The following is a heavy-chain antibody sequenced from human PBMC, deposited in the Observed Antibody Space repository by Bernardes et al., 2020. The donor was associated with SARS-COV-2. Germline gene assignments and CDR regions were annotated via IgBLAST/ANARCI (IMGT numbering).Heavy chain of an antibody. CDR2: ISPSSTYI. CDR1: GFTFSAYT. CDR3: ARAQLPNYYFDY. D-gene: IGHD2-2*01. V-gene: IGHV3-21*01. Sequence: LRLSCAASGFTFSAYTMNWVRQAPGKGLEWVSSISPSSTYIYYAGSLKGRFTISRDNTKNSLYLQMNSLTAEDTAVYYCARAQLPNYYFDYWGQGTLVTVSS. J-gene: IGHJ4*02.